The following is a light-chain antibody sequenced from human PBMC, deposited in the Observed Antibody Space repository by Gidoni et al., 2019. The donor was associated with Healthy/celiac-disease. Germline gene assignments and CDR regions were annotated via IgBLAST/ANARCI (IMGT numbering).Light chain of an antibody. Sequence: QMTQSPSSVSASVGDRVTMTCRASQDISTSLAWYQQKSGKAPTLLIYTASNLQSGVPSRFSGSGSGTDFTLTISSLHPEDFATYYCQQASSFPGTFGQGTKVEIK. CDR3: QQASSFPGT. CDR1: QDISTS. CDR2: TAS. V-gene: IGKV1-12*01. J-gene: IGKJ1*01.